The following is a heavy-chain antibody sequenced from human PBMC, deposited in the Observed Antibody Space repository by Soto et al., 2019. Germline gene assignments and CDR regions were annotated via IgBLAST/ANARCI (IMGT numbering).Heavy chain of an antibody. CDR2: ISGSGGST. J-gene: IGHJ4*02. V-gene: IGHV3-23*01. D-gene: IGHD3-10*01. Sequence: GGSPRLSCAASRFTFSSYAMNWVRQAPGKGLEWVSAISGSGGSTYYADSVKGRFTISRDNSKNTLYLQMNSLRAEDTAVYYCAKDGSSGSGLVDYWGQGTLGTVSS. CDR1: RFTFSSYA. CDR3: AKDGSSGSGLVDY.